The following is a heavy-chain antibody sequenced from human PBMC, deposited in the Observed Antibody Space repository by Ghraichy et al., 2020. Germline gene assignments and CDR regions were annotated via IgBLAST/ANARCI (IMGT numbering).Heavy chain of an antibody. J-gene: IGHJ5*02. D-gene: IGHD6-25*01. CDR1: GFIFSGHY. CDR3: VREGQALGKSGFDV. V-gene: IGHV3-11*06. Sequence: GGSLRLSCAASGFIFSGHYMSWIRQAPGKGLEWVALLSRKGRDTNYAESVRGRFTISRDDAKSSLYLQLNTLRDEDTAVYYCVREGQALGKSGFDVWGQGILVTVSS. CDR2: LSRKGRDT.